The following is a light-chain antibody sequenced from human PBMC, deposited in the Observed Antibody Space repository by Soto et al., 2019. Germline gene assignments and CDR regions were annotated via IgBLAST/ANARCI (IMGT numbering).Light chain of an antibody. Sequence: EIVLTQSPGTLSLSTGERASLSCRADQSVNSVYLAWCQHKPGQAPRLLIYGASDRATGIPDRFSGSGSGTDFTLTISRLEPEDFAVYYCQQYVTSPFTFGPGTKVDIK. CDR1: QSVNSVY. CDR3: QQYVTSPFT. CDR2: GAS. V-gene: IGKV3-20*01. J-gene: IGKJ3*01.